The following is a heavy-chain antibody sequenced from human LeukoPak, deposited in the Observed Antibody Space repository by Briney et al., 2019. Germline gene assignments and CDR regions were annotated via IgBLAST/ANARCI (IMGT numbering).Heavy chain of an antibody. D-gene: IGHD3-10*01. CDR2: FDPEDGET. Sequence: GASVKVSCKVSGYTLTELSMHWVRQAPGKGLEWMGGFDPEDGETIYAQKFQGRVTMTEDTSTDTAYMELSSLRSEDTAVYYCATVSITMVRGVIWYFDLWGRGTLVTVSS. CDR3: ATVSITMVRGVIWYFDL. V-gene: IGHV1-24*01. J-gene: IGHJ2*01. CDR1: GYTLTELS.